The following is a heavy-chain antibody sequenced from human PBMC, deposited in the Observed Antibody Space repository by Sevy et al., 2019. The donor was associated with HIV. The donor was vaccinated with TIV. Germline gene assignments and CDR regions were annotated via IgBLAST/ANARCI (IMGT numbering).Heavy chain of an antibody. V-gene: IGHV3-53*01. D-gene: IGHD3-10*01. CDR1: GFTVSSNY. CDR2: IYSGGST. CDR3: ATHGLLWFGELSDAFDI. J-gene: IGHJ3*02. Sequence: GGSLRLSCAASGFTVSSNYMSWVRQAPGKGLEWVSVIYSGGSTYYADSVKGRFTISRDNSKNTLYLQMNSLRAEDTAVYYCATHGLLWFGELSDAFDILGQGTMVTVSS.